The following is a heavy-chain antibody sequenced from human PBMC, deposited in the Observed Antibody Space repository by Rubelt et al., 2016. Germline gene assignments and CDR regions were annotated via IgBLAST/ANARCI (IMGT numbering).Heavy chain of an antibody. CDR1: GFTVSSNY. Sequence: EVQLVESGGGLIQPGGSLRLSCAAPGFTVSSNYMSWVRQAPGKGLEWVSVIYSGGSTYYADSVKGRFTICSGNSKKTVYLQMNSLRAEDTAVYYWAKVGGGVGSGSYYMWAFDIWGQGTMVTVSS. V-gene: IGHV3-53*01. J-gene: IGHJ3*02. CDR2: IYSGGST. CDR3: AKVGGGVGSGSYYMWAFDI. D-gene: IGHD3-10*01.